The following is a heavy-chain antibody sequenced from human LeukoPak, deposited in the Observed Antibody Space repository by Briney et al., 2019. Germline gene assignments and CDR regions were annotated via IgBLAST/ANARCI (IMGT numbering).Heavy chain of an antibody. CDR1: GGTFSSYA. V-gene: IGHV1-69*13. D-gene: IGHD3-3*01. CDR3: ARDSTCDFWSGCYYFDY. J-gene: IGHJ4*02. Sequence: SVKVSCKASGGTFSSYAISWVRQAPGQGLEWMGGMIPIFGTANYAQKFQGRVTITADESTSTAYMELSSLRSQDTAVYYCARDSTCDFWSGCYYFDYWGPGTLVTVSS. CDR2: MIPIFGTA.